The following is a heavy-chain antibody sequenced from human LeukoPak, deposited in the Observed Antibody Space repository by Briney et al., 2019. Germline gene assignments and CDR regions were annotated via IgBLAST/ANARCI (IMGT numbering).Heavy chain of an antibody. Sequence: ASVKVSRKASGYTFTSYGISWVRQAPGQGLEWMGWISAYNGNTNYAQKLQGRVTMTTDTSTSTAYMELRSLRSDDTAVYYCARDRFVVGVVVPAAIRTLRWFDPWGQGTLVTVSS. J-gene: IGHJ5*02. CDR2: ISAYNGNT. CDR3: ARDRFVVGVVVPAAIRTLRWFDP. V-gene: IGHV1-18*01. CDR1: GYTFTSYG. D-gene: IGHD2-2*02.